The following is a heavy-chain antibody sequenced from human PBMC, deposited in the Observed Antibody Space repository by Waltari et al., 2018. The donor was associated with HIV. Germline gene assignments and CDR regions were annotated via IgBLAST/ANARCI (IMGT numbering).Heavy chain of an antibody. D-gene: IGHD6-13*01. CDR2: ISRSSYI. V-gene: IGHV3-21*05. CDR3: ARDFIAAAGSTFDY. J-gene: IGHJ4*02. CDR1: GFTFSSYS. Sequence: EVQLVESGGGLVKPGGSLRLSCAASGFTFSSYSMNWVRQAPGKGLEGGSFISRSSYIYYADSVKGRFTISRDNAKNSLYLQMNSLRAEDTAVYYCARDFIAAAGSTFDYWGQGTLVTVSS.